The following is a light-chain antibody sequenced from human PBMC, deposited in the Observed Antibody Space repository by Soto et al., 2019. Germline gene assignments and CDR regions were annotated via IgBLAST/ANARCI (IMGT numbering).Light chain of an antibody. J-gene: IGLJ1*01. CDR3: SSYAGTSFV. Sequence: QSALTQPPSASGSPGQSVTISCTGTSSDVGGYNYVSWYQQHPGKAPKVMIYEVSKRPSGVPDRFSGSKSGNTASLTVSGLQAEDEANYYCSSYAGTSFVFGPGPKLPAL. V-gene: IGLV2-8*01. CDR1: SSDVGGYNY. CDR2: EVS.